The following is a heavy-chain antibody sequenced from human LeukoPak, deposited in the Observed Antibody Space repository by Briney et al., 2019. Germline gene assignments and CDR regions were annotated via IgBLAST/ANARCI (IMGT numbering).Heavy chain of an antibody. D-gene: IGHD2-2*01. CDR1: GLTFSTYW. CDR3: ARNARGLGDY. Sequence: QSGGSLRLSCAASGLTFSTYWMNWVRQAPGKGLEWVANIKEDGSEKYYVDSVKGRFTISRDNAKNSVYLQMNSLRAEDTAIYYCARNARGLGDYWGQGTVVTVSS. CDR2: IKEDGSEK. J-gene: IGHJ4*02. V-gene: IGHV3-7*01.